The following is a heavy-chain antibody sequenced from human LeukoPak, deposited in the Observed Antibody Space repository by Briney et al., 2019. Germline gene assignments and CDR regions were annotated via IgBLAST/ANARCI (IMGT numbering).Heavy chain of an antibody. CDR3: ARRYSSSWYGNWFDP. D-gene: IGHD6-13*01. CDR1: GYSFTSYW. CDR2: IYPGDSDT. J-gene: IGHJ5*02. V-gene: IGHV5-51*01. Sequence: GESLKISCKGSGYSFTSYWVGWVRQMPGKGLEWMGIIYPGDSDTRYSPSFQGQVTISADKSISTAYLQWSSLKASDTAMYYCARRYSSSWYGNWFDPWGQGTLVTVSS.